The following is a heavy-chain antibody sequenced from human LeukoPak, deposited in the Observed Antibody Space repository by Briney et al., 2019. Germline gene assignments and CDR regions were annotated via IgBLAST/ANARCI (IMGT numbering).Heavy chain of an antibody. D-gene: IGHD2-2*01. CDR2: IYHSGST. CDR3: ASTRLVVVPAASYYYGMDV. Sequence: SETLSFTCAVSGGSISSGGYSWSWIRQPPGKGLEWIGYIYHSGSTYYNPSLKSRVTISVDRSKNQFSLKLSSVTAADTAVYYCASTRLVVVPAASYYYGMDVWGKGTTVTVSS. CDR1: GGSISSGGYS. J-gene: IGHJ6*04. V-gene: IGHV4-30-2*01.